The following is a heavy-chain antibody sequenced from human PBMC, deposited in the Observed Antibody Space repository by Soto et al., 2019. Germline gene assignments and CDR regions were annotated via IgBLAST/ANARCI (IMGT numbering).Heavy chain of an antibody. D-gene: IGHD2-2*01. CDR3: ARADCSSTSCLYPLDY. CDR2: TYYRSKWYH. V-gene: IGHV6-1*01. CDR1: GDSVSSNSAA. Sequence: QVQLQQSGPGLVTPSQTLSLTCAISGDSVSSNSAAWNWIRQSPSRCLEWLGRTYYRSKWYHDYLVSVKSRITINQYTYKHQCSLHRNSVTPKDTAVYYCARADCSSTSCLYPLDYWGQGTLVTVSS. J-gene: IGHJ4*02.